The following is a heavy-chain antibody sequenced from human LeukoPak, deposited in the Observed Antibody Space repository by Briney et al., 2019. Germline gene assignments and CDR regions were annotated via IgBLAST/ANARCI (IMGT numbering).Heavy chain of an antibody. D-gene: IGHD6-19*01. J-gene: IGHJ5*02. CDR1: GGSISSYY. CDR2: IYYSGST. Sequence: SETLSLTCTVSGGSISSYYWSWIRQPPGKGLEWIGYIYYSGSTNYNPSLKSRVTISVDTSKNQFSLKLSSVTAADTAVYYCARETVPAIMYSSGFGWFDPWGQGTLVTVSS. V-gene: IGHV4-59*01. CDR3: ARETVPAIMYSSGFGWFDP.